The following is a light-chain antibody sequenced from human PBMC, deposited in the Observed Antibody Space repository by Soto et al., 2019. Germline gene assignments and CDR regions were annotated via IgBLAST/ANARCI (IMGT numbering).Light chain of an antibody. CDR2: GNF. Sequence: QSVLTQPPSVSGTPGQRVTISCSGSTSNIGSKIVSWYQQVPGAAPRLIIYGNFQWPSGVPDRFSGSKSGSSASLAISGLQSEDEAEYYCATWDDGLVFGGGTKLTVL. J-gene: IGLJ3*02. CDR3: ATWDDGLV. V-gene: IGLV1-44*01. CDR1: TSNIGSKI.